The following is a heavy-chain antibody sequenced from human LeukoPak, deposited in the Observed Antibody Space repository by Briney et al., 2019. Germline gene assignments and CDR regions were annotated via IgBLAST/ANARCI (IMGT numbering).Heavy chain of an antibody. CDR2: IYYSGNT. CDR1: GYSISNGYY. J-gene: IGHJ6*03. V-gene: IGHV4-38-2*02. Sequence: TSETLSLTCTVSGYSISNGYYWGWIRQPPGKGLEWIGNIYYSGNTYYKPSLKSRVTISVDTSRNQFSLKLSSVTAADTAVYYCARIQFYYSSRAPYYMDVWGKGTTVTVSS. D-gene: IGHD3-10*01. CDR3: ARIQFYYSSRAPYYMDV.